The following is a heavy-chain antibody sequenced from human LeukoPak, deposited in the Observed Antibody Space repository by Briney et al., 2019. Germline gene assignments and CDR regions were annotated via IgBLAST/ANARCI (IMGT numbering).Heavy chain of an antibody. J-gene: IGHJ3*02. D-gene: IGHD3-10*01. V-gene: IGHV3-64*01. CDR2: ISSNGGST. CDR1: GFTFSSYA. CDR3: ARVGRLWFGVYAFDI. Sequence: PGGSLRLSCAASGFTFSSYAMHWVRQAPGKGPEYVSAISSNGGSTYYANSVKGRFTISRDNAKNSLYLQMNSMRAEDTAVYYCARVGRLWFGVYAFDIWGQGTMVTVSS.